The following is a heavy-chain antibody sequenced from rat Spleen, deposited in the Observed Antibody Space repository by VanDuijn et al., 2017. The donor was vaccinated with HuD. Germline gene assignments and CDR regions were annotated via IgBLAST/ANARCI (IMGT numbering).Heavy chain of an antibody. CDR3: ARRDTTVVFDY. Sequence: EVQLVESDGGLVQPGRSLKLSCAASGFTFSDYYMAWVRQAPTKGLEWVATISYDGSSTYYRDSVKGRFTISRDNAKSTLYLQMDSLRSEDTATYYCARRDTTVVFDYWGQGVMVTVSS. D-gene: IGHD1-1*01. V-gene: IGHV5-29*01. CDR1: GFTFSDYY. CDR2: ISYDGSST. J-gene: IGHJ2*01.